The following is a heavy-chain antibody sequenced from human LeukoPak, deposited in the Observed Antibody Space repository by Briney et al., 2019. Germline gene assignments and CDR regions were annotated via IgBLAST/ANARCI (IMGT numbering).Heavy chain of an antibody. V-gene: IGHV4-4*07. CDR3: ALQTGELRGYFDL. Sequence: SETLSLTCTVSGGSINNYYWSLIRQPAGKGLGCSGRFYTSGGINYNPSLKSRVTMSVHTSKHQFSLQLTPVTAADTAVYYCALQTGELRGYFDLWGRGPLVTVSS. CDR1: GGSINNYY. D-gene: IGHD1-1*01. CDR2: FYTSGGI. J-gene: IGHJ2*01.